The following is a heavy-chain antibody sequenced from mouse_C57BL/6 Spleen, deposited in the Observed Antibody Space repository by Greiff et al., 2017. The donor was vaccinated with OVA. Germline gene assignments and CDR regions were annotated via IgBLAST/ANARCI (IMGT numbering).Heavy chain of an antibody. J-gene: IGHJ2*01. Sequence: QVQLQQPGAELVKPGASVKMSCKASGYTFTSYWITWVKQRPGQGLEWIGDIYPGSGSTNYNEKFKSKATLTVDTSSSTAYMQLSSLTSEDSAVYYCAREGPFITTVVAIDYWGQGTTLTVSS. V-gene: IGHV1-55*01. CDR3: AREGPFITTVVAIDY. D-gene: IGHD1-1*01. CDR2: IYPGSGST. CDR1: GYTFTSYW.